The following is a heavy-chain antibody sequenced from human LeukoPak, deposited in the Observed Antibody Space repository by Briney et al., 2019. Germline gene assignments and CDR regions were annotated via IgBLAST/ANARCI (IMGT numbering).Heavy chain of an antibody. CDR2: IKQDGSEK. Sequence: PGGSLRLSCAASGFTFSSYWTSWVRQAPGKGLEWVANIKQDGSEKYYVDSVKGRFTISRDNAKNSLYLQMNSLRAEDTAVYYCARGLIAAAGTYDAFDIWGQGTMVTVSS. CDR1: GFTFSSYW. D-gene: IGHD6-13*01. V-gene: IGHV3-7*01. J-gene: IGHJ3*02. CDR3: ARGLIAAAGTYDAFDI.